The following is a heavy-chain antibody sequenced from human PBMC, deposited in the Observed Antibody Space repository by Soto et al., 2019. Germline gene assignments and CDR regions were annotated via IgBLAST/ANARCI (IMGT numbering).Heavy chain of an antibody. J-gene: IGHJ4*02. D-gene: IGHD3-10*01. CDR3: ASGWFGEFVYYFDY. CDR2: MNPNSGNT. CDR1: GYTFTSYD. Sequence: ASVKVSCKASGYTFTSYDINWVRQATGQGLEWMGWMNPNSGNTDYAQKLQGRVTMTTDTSTSTAYMELRSLGSDDTAVYYCASGWFGEFVYYFDYWGQGTLVTVSS. V-gene: IGHV1-8*01.